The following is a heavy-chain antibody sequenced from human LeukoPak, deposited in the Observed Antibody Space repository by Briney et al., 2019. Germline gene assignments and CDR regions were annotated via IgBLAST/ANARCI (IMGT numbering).Heavy chain of an antibody. CDR1: GVSTASRNW. J-gene: IGHJ4*02. Sequence: SETLSLTCTVSGVSTASRNWWGWVRQPPGKGLEWIGEIYHSDNPTYNPSLKSRVTISVDKSKNQFSLNLRSVTAADTAIYYCAVSGGDYKVDYWGQGTLVTVSS. D-gene: IGHD2-21*01. CDR3: AVSGGDYKVDY. V-gene: IGHV4-4*02. CDR2: IYHSDNP.